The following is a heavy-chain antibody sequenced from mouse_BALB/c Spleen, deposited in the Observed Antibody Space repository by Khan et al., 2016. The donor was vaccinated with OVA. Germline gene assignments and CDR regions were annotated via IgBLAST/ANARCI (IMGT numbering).Heavy chain of an antibody. CDR1: GYTFTNYR. V-gene: IGHV9-1*02. D-gene: IGHD1-1*01. J-gene: IGHJ1*01. CDR2: INTYTGEP. Sequence: QIQLVQSGPELKKPGETVKISCKAPGYTFTNYRMNWMKQAPGKGLKWMGWINTYTGEPTYADDFKGRFAFSLETSASTAYLQINNLKNEDMATXFCARESSYWYFDVWGAGTTVTVSS. CDR3: ARESSYWYFDV.